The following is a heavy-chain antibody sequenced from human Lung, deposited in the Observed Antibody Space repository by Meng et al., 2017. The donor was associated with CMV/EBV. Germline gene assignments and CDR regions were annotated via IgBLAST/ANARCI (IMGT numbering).Heavy chain of an antibody. D-gene: IGHD4-23*01. CDR3: TTDRPRSGGKTHDY. V-gene: IGHV3-15*01. J-gene: IGHJ4*02. CDR2: IKSKFDGETT. CDR1: GFFFSNLW. Sequence: EVLLVESXXXXVXPXGSXRLFCTGSGSGFFFSNLWINWVRQAPGKGLEWVGRIKSKFDGETTDYAAPVKGRFTISRDDSRNTLYLYMNSLKTEDTAVYYCTTDRPRSGGKTHDYWGQGTLVTVSS.